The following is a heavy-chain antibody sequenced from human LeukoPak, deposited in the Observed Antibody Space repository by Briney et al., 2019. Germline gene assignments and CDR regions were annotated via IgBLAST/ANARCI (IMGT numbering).Heavy chain of an antibody. D-gene: IGHD1-26*01. CDR2: IYYSGST. V-gene: IGHV4-59*01. CDR3: ARGLVGATSWFDP. J-gene: IGHJ5*02. CDR1: GGSISTYY. Sequence: SETLSLTCTLSGGSISTYYWSWVRQPPGKGLEWIGYIYYSGSTNYNPSLKSRVTISVDTSKNQFSLKLSSVTAADTAVYYCARGLVGATSWFDPWGQGTLVTVSS.